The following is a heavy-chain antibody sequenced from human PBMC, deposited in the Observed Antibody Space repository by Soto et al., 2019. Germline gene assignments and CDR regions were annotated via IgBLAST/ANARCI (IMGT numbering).Heavy chain of an antibody. J-gene: IGHJ3*01. CDR2: IIPIPDIT. CDR3: ARDRITTREDAFDL. V-gene: IGHV1-69*08. Sequence: QVQLVQSGAEVRKPGSSVKVSCKAPGGTFSTYIISWVRQAPGQGLEWMGRIIPIPDITNYAQKFQGRVTITADRSTSTAYMELTSLKSEDTAVYYCARDRITTREDAFDLWGQGTVVTVSS. CDR1: GGTFSTYI. D-gene: IGHD3-3*01.